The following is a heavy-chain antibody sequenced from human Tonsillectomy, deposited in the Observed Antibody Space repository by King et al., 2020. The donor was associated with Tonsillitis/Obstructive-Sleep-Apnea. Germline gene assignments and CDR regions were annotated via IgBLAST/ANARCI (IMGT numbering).Heavy chain of an antibody. CDR3: ARGTLIAAAPAYYYGMDV. Sequence: QVQLVESGAEVKKPGASVKVSCKASGYTLTGYYMHWVRQAPGQGLEWMGWINPNSGGTNYAQKFQGRVTMTRDTSISTAYMELSRLRSDDTAVYYCARGTLIAAAPAYYYGMDVWGQGTTVTVSS. J-gene: IGHJ6*02. V-gene: IGHV1-2*02. CDR2: INPNSGGT. CDR1: GYTLTGYY. D-gene: IGHD6-13*01.